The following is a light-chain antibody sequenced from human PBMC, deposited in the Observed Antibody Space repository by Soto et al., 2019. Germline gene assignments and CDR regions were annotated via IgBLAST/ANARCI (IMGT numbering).Light chain of an antibody. V-gene: IGLV6-57*03. J-gene: IGLJ3*02. CDR2: EDN. CDR3: QSYDSSSQV. CDR1: SGSIASNY. Sequence: NFMLTQPHSVSESPGKTVTISCTRSSGSIASNYVQWYQQRPGSAPTTVIYEDNQRPSGVPDRFSGSIDSSSNSASLTISGPKTEDEADYYCQSYDSSSQVFGGGTKLTVL.